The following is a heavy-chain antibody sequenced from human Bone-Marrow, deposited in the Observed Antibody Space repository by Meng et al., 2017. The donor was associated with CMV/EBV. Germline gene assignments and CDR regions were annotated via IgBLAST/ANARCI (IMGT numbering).Heavy chain of an antibody. CDR3: ARTIGDIVVVPAAMEVYYYYGMDV. V-gene: IGHV4-59*01. D-gene: IGHD2-2*01. J-gene: IGHJ6*02. Sequence: SETLSLTCTVSGGSISSYYWSWVRQPPGKGLEWIGYIYYSGSTNYNPSLKSRVTMSVDTSRNQFSLKLSSVTAADTAVYYCARTIGDIVVVPAAMEVYYYYGMDVWGQGTTVTVSS. CDR1: GGSISSYY. CDR2: IYYSGST.